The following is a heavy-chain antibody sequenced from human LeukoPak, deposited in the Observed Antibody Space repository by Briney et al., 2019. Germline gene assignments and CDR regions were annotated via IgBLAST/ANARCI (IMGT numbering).Heavy chain of an antibody. D-gene: IGHD2-2*01. J-gene: IGHJ6*02. V-gene: IGHV3-30*04. CDR2: ISYDGSNK. CDR3: ARKGVVPAATTLNYYYYGMDV. Sequence: GGSLRLSCAASGFTFSSYAMHWVRQAPGKGLEWVAVISYDGSNKYYADSVKGRFTISRDNSKNTLYLQMNSLRAEDTAVYYCARKGVVPAATTLNYYYYGMDVWGQGTTVTVFS. CDR1: GFTFSSYA.